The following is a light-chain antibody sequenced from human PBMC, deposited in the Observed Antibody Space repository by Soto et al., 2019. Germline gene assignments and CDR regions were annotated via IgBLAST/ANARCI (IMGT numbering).Light chain of an antibody. Sequence: EIVMTQTPLSLSLTPGQPASISCKSSQSLQHRDGKTYLYWYLQKPGQPPQLLIYELSNRFSGVSDRFSGRGSATNCTLKISRVGAEDVCEYYCKQTIQLSWTFGQGTKVEIK. CDR3: KQTIQLSWT. CDR2: ELS. V-gene: IGKV2D-29*01. CDR1: QSLQHRDGKTY. J-gene: IGKJ1*01.